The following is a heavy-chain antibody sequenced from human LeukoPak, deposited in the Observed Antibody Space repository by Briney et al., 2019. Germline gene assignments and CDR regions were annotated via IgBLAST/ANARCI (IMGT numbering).Heavy chain of an antibody. CDR2: IKQDGSEK. D-gene: IGHD3-16*01. V-gene: IGHV3-7*01. Sequence: GGSLRLSCAASGFTFSRYWMSWVRQAPGKGLEWVANIKQDGSEKDYVDSVKGRFTISRDNAKNSLYLQMNSLRVEDTAVYYCASQSYARFDPWGQGTLVTVSS. CDR1: GFTFSRYW. J-gene: IGHJ5*02. CDR3: ASQSYARFDP.